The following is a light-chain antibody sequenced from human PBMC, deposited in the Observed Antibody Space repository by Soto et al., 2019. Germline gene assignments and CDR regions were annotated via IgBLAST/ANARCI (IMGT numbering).Light chain of an antibody. CDR3: QQYNTYPWT. Sequence: DTPVTQSPSTLSASVGDRVTFNCRASQSISSWLAWYQQKPGKAPKLLLYDASTLQSGVLSRFSGSGSGTDFTLTISRLHPDDFATYYCQQYNTYPWTFGQGTKVDI. J-gene: IGKJ1*01. V-gene: IGKV1-5*01. CDR1: QSISSW. CDR2: DAS.